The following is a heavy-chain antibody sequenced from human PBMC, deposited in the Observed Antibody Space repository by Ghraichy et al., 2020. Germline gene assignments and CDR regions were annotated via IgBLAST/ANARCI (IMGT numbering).Heavy chain of an antibody. D-gene: IGHD6-19*01. CDR1: GFTFSSYD. CDR2: IGTAGDT. J-gene: IGHJ4*02. CDR3: ARGSGAVAGTRDFDY. Sequence: GGSLRLSCAASGFTFSSYDMHWVRQATGKGLEWVSAIGTAGDTYYPGSVKGRFTISRENAKNSLYLQMNSLRAGDTAVYYCARGSGAVAGTRDFDYWGQGTLVTVSS. V-gene: IGHV3-13*01.